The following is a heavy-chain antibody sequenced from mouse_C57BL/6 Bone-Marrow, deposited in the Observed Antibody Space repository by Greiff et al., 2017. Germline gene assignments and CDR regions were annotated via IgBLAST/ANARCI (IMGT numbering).Heavy chain of an antibody. CDR3: ARSGYYYGSIYYAMDY. J-gene: IGHJ4*01. Sequence: QLQQSGPELVKPGASVKISCKASGYAFSSSWMNWVKQRPGKGLEWIGRIYPGDGDTNYNGKFKGKATLTADKSSSTAYMQLSSLTSEDSAVYFCARSGYYYGSIYYAMDYWGQGTSVTVSS. CDR1: GYAFSSSW. D-gene: IGHD1-1*01. CDR2: IYPGDGDT. V-gene: IGHV1-82*01.